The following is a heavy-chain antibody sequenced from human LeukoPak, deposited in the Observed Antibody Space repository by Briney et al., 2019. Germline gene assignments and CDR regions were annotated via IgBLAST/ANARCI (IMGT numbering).Heavy chain of an antibody. CDR2: IYTSGST. D-gene: IGHD2-2*01. V-gene: IGHV4-61*02. CDR1: GGSISSGSYY. CDR3: ARVSCSSTCCYDEDYYYYYMDV. Sequence: SETLSLTCTVSGGSISSGSYYWSWIRQPAGKGLEWIGRIYTSGSTNYNPSLKSRVTISVDTSKNQFSLKLSSVTAADTAVYYCARVSCSSTCCYDEDYYYYYMDVWGKGTTVTISS. J-gene: IGHJ6*03.